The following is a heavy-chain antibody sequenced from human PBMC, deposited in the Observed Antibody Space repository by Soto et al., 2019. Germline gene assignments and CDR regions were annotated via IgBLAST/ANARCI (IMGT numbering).Heavy chain of an antibody. Sequence: GESLKISCKGSGYSFTSYWIVWVRQMPGKGLEFMGIIYPFESDTRYSPSFQGQVTISSGNSISTAYLQLISLKASDTAMYYCARRNAPDAFDIWGQGTMVTVSS. D-gene: IGHD1-1*01. CDR3: ARRNAPDAFDI. CDR2: IYPFESDT. CDR1: GYSFTSYW. V-gene: IGHV5-51*01. J-gene: IGHJ3*02.